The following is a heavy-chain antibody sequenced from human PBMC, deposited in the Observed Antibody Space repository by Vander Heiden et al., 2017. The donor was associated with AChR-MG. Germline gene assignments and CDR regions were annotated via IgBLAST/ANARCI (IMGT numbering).Heavy chain of an antibody. Sequence: QVTLKESGPVLAKPTETPTLTCTVTGFSLSNAIMGVSWIRQPPGKGLEWLAHIFANDEKSYSTSLKGRLTISKDTSKSQVVLTMTNMDPVDTAKYYSARIPRSSSSWYQPLVFDYWGQGTLVTVSS. V-gene: IGHV2-26*01. CDR2: IFANDEK. D-gene: IGHD6-13*01. CDR3: ARIPRSSSSWYQPLVFDY. CDR1: GFSLSNAIMG. J-gene: IGHJ4*02.